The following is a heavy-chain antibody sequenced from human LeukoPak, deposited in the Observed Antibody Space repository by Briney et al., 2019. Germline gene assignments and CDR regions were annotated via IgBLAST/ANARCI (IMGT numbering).Heavy chain of an antibody. J-gene: IGHJ4*02. D-gene: IGHD3-22*01. CDR1: GFTFSSYN. CDR2: ISSSSSTR. V-gene: IGHV3-48*02. CDR3: ARDSSGYFLSFDY. Sequence: GGSLRDSCAASGFTFSSYNMNWVRQAPEKGLEWVSYISSSSSTRYYADSVKGRFTISRDNAKNSLYLQMNSLRDEDTAVYYCARDSSGYFLSFDYWGQGTLVTVSS.